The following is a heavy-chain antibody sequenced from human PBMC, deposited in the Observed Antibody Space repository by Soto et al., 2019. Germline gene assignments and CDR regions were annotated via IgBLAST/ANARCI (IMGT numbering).Heavy chain of an antibody. CDR2: ISAYNGNT. CDR1: GYTFTSYG. Sequence: ASVKVSCKASGYTFTSYGISWVRQAPGQGLEWMGWISAYNGNTNYAQKLQGRVTMTTDTSTSTAYMELRSLRSDDTAVYYCASSSDDFWSGYSNPEAFDIWGQGTMVTVSS. J-gene: IGHJ3*02. V-gene: IGHV1-18*01. CDR3: ASSSDDFWSGYSNPEAFDI. D-gene: IGHD3-3*01.